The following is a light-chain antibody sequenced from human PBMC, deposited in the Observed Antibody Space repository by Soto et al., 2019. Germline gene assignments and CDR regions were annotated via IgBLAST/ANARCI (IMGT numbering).Light chain of an antibody. CDR1: QNIARS. J-gene: IGKJ1*01. V-gene: IGKV1-5*03. CDR2: QAS. Sequence: DIQMTQSPSTLSASVGDRVTITCRASQNIARSLAWYQQKPGKAPKVLIYQASSLDSGVPSRFSGRGFGTEFTLTINTLQPDDSATYYCQQYEYFWTFGQGTKMDIK. CDR3: QQYEYFWT.